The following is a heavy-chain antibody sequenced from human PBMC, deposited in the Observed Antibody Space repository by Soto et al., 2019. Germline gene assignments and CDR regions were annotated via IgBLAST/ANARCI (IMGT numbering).Heavy chain of an antibody. J-gene: IGHJ4*02. Sequence: QVQVVESGGGVVQPGTSLRLSCAASGFRFSNFGMHWVRQAPGKGLEWVAVIWHDGKNKYYADCVEGRFTISRDNSKNTLYLQMNSLRAEYTAVYYCARDPGTDEAIDYWGQGTLVIVSS. CDR1: GFRFSNFG. CDR3: ARDPGTDEAIDY. CDR2: IWHDGKNK. V-gene: IGHV3-33*01.